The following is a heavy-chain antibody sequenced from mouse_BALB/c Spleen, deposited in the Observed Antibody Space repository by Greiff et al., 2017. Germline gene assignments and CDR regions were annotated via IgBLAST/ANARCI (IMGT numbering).Heavy chain of an antibody. CDR1: GFNIKDTY. V-gene: IGHV14-3*02. Sequence: EVKLQESGAELVKPGASVKLSCTASGFNIKDTYMHWVQQRPEQGLEWIGRIDPANGNTKYDPKFQGKATITADTSSNTAYLQLSSLTSEDTAVYYCAGYDGAYWGQGTLVTVSA. J-gene: IGHJ3*01. D-gene: IGHD2-14*01. CDR2: IDPANGNT. CDR3: AGYDGAY.